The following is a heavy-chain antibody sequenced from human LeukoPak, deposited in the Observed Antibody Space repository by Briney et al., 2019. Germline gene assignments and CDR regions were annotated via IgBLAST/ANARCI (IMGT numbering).Heavy chain of an antibody. CDR3: TTTGNYGSGSYYRSDYYGMDV. CDR2: IKSKTDGGTV. CDR1: GLTFSKAW. Sequence: NPGGSLRLSCAASGLTFSKAWMSWVRQAPGKGLAWVGRIKSKTDGGTVDYTAPVKGRFTISRDDSQNTLYLHMNSLKTEDTAVYYCTTTGNYGSGSYYRSDYYGMDVGGQGTTVTVSS. J-gene: IGHJ6*01. V-gene: IGHV3-15*01. D-gene: IGHD3-10*01.